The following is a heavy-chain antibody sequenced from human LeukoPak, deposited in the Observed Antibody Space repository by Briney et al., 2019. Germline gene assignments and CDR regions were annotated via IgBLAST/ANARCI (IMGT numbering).Heavy chain of an antibody. D-gene: IGHD5-24*01. J-gene: IGHJ3*02. V-gene: IGHV4-34*01. CDR1: GGSFSGYY. CDR3: ARRSGGRWLQKDAFDI. CDR2: INHSGST. Sequence: SETLSLTCAVYGGSFSGYYWSWIRQPPGKGLEWIGEINHSGSTNYNPSLKSRVTISVDTSKNQFSLKLSSVTAADTAVYYCARRSGGRWLQKDAFDIWGQGTMVTVSS.